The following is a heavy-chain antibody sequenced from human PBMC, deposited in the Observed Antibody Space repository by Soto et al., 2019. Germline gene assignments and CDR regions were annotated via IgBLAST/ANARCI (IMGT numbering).Heavy chain of an antibody. V-gene: IGHV6-1*01. Sequence: SQTLSLTCAISGDSVSSNSAARNWIRQSPSRGLEWLGRTYYRSKWYNDYAVSVKSRITINPDTSKNQFSLQLNSVTPEDTAVYYCARDPVLGGSSGWPYYYYYGMDVWGQGTTVTVSS. CDR3: ARDPVLGGSSGWPYYYYYGMDV. D-gene: IGHD6-19*01. J-gene: IGHJ6*02. CDR2: TYYRSKWYN. CDR1: GDSVSSNSAA.